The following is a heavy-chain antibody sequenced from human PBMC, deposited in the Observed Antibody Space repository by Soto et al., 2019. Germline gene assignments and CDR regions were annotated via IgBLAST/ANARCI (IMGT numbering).Heavy chain of an antibody. D-gene: IGHD2-15*01. J-gene: IGHJ4*02. CDR3: ATVPSSSGRAHFDY. V-gene: IGHV3-30-3*01. CDR1: GFTFSSYA. Sequence: QVQLVESGGGVVQPGRSLRLSCAASGFTFSSYAMHWVRQAPGKGLEWVAVISYDGSNKYYADSVKGRFTISRDNSKNTLYLQMNSLRAEDTAVYYCATVPSSSGRAHFDYWGQGPLVTVSS. CDR2: ISYDGSNK.